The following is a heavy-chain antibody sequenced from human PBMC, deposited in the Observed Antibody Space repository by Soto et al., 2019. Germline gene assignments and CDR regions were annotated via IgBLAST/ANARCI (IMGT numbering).Heavy chain of an antibody. D-gene: IGHD3-10*01. CDR1: GDTFSFYS. V-gene: IGHV1-69*04. CDR2: ANPILSMS. CDR3: ATSYGSGYRAFDY. J-gene: IGHJ4*02. Sequence: QVQLVQSGAEVKRPGSSVKVSCKASGDTFSFYSINWVRQAPGLGLEWMGRANPILSMSNYAQRFQGRVTMTADKSTSTAYMELSGLRSEDTAMYYCATSYGSGYRAFDYWGQGALVTVSS.